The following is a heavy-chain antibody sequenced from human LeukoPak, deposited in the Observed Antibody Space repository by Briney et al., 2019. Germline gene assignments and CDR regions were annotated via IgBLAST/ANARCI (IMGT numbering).Heavy chain of an antibody. Sequence: ASVKVSRRASGYTFTGYYMHWVRQAPGQGLEWMGWINPNSGGTNYAQKFQGRVTMTRDTSISTAYMELSRLRSDDTAVYYCAIDSYSGTATAYWGQGTLVTVSS. V-gene: IGHV1-2*02. D-gene: IGHD1-26*01. J-gene: IGHJ4*02. CDR3: AIDSYSGTATAY. CDR1: GYTFTGYY. CDR2: INPNSGGT.